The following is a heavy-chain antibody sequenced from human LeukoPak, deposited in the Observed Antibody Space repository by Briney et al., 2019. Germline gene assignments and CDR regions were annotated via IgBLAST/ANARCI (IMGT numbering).Heavy chain of an antibody. D-gene: IGHD3-10*01. CDR2: IYPGDSDT. Sequence: GESLKISCKASGYSFPSYWIGWVRQMPGKGLEWMGLIYPGDSDTRYSPSFQGQVTISADKSISTAYLQWSSLKASDTAMYFCARSPQLLWVGDARRPFYYGMDVWGQGTTVTVSS. J-gene: IGHJ6*02. CDR1: GYSFPSYW. CDR3: ARSPQLLWVGDARRPFYYGMDV. V-gene: IGHV5-51*01.